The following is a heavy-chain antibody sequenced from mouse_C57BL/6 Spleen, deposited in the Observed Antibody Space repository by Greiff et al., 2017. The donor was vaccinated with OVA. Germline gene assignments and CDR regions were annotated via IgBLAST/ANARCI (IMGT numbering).Heavy chain of an antibody. Sequence: EVKLVESGGGLVQPKGSLKLSCAASGFSFNTYAMNWVRQAPGKGLEWVARIRSKSNNYATYYADSVKDRFTISRDDSESMLYLQMNNLKTEDTAMYYCVKEGLLLRYYYAMDYWGQGTSVTVSS. CDR1: GFSFNTYA. J-gene: IGHJ4*01. CDR2: IRSKSNNYAT. CDR3: VKEGLLLRYYYAMDY. V-gene: IGHV10-1*01. D-gene: IGHD1-1*01.